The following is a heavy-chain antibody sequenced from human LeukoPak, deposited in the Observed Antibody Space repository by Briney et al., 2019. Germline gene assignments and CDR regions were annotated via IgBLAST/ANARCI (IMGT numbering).Heavy chain of an antibody. D-gene: IGHD2-15*01. J-gene: IGHJ4*02. CDR1: GFSFSSSW. Sequence: PGGSLRLSCAASGFSFSSSWMHWVRQVPGKGLEWVSRINDDETSTTYAESVKGRFTVSRDNSRNTLYLQMNSLRAEDTAVYYCAKAPVTSCSGAFCYPFDSWGQGTLVTVSS. CDR3: AKAPVTSCSGAFCYPFDS. CDR2: INDDETST. V-gene: IGHV3-74*01.